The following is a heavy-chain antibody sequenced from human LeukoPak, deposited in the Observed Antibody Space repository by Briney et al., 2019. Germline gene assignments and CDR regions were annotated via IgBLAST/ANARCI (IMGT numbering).Heavy chain of an antibody. J-gene: IGHJ4*02. CDR2: ISGNGNNI. CDR3: AKDLPQYYDVWSSYYGGFDY. V-gene: IGHV3-43*02. D-gene: IGHD3-3*01. CDR1: GFTFEDYA. Sequence: LAGGSLRLSCAASGFTFEDYAMHWVRQGPGKGLEWVSLISGNGNNIYYADSVKGRFTISRDNSKNSLYLQMNSLRTEDTALYYCAKDLPQYYDVWSSYYGGFDYCGQGTLVTVSS.